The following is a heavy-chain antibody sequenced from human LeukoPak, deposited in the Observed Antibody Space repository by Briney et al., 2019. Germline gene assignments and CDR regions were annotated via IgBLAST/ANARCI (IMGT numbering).Heavy chain of an antibody. CDR3: ARKEGSSWNY. Sequence: GGSLRLSCAASGFTFSSHAMSWVRQAPGKGLEWVSAISGSGGSTYYADSVKGRFTISRDNSKNTLYLQMNSLRAEDTAMYYCARKEGSSWNYWGQGTLVTVSS. CDR2: ISGSGGST. V-gene: IGHV3-23*01. J-gene: IGHJ4*02. CDR1: GFTFSSHA. D-gene: IGHD6-13*01.